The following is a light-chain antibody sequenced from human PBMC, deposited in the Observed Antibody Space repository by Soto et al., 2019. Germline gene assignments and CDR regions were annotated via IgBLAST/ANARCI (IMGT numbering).Light chain of an antibody. J-gene: IGKJ4*01. Sequence: DIQMTQSPSSLSASVVDRVTITCQASQDISNYLNWYQQKPGKAPKLLIYDASNLETGVPSRFSGSGSGTGFTFTISSLQPEDIATYYCQQYDNLPLTFGGGTKVDIK. V-gene: IGKV1-33*01. CDR2: DAS. CDR3: QQYDNLPLT. CDR1: QDISNY.